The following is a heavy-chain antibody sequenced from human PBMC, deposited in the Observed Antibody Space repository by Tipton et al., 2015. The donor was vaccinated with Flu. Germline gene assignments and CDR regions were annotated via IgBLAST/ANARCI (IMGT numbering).Heavy chain of an antibody. V-gene: IGHV3-21*01. CDR2: ISSSSSYI. D-gene: IGHD6-19*01. CDR3: ARAAVAGTFDY. J-gene: IGHJ4*02. CDR1: GFTFSSYS. Sequence: SLRLSCAASGFTFSSYSMNWVRPAPGKGLEWVSSISSSSSYIYYADSVKGRFTISRDNAKNSLYLQMNSLRAEDTAVYYCARAAVAGTFDYWGQGTLVTVSS.